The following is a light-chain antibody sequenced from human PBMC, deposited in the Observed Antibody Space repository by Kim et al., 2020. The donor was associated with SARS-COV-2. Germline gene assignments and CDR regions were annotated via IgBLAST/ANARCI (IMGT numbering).Light chain of an antibody. CDR1: NIGSKS. CDR2: YCR. J-gene: IGLJ2*01. Sequence: SYELTQPPSVSVAPGKTASITCGGNNIGSKSVHWYQQKPGQAPVLVIYYCRDRPSGIPERFSGSNSGNTATLTISRVEAGDEADYYCQVWDSSRQRVFGGGTKVTVL. CDR3: QVWDSSRQRV. V-gene: IGLV3-21*04.